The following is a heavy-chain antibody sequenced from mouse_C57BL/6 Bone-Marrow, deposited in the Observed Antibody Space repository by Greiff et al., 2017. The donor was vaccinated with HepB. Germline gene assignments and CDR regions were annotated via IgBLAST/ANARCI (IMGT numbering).Heavy chain of an antibody. Sequence: VQLQQSGPELVKPGASVKISCKASGYAFSSSWMNWVKQRPGKGLEWIGRIYPGDGDTNYNGKFKGKATLTADKSSSTAYMQLSSLTSEDSAVYFCARAVVAPFDYWGQGTTLTVSS. CDR2: IYPGDGDT. V-gene: IGHV1-82*01. J-gene: IGHJ2*01. CDR1: GYAFSSSW. CDR3: ARAVVAPFDY. D-gene: IGHD1-1*01.